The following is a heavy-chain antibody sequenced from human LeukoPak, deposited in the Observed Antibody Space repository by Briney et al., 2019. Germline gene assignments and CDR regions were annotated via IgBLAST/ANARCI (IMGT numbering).Heavy chain of an antibody. V-gene: IGHV3-23*01. CDR3: AKVESITMVRGVIIGGYYFDY. Sequence: GGSLRLSCAASGFTFSSYAISWVRQAPGKGLEWVSAISGSGGSTFYADSVKGRFTISRDNSKNTLYLQMNSLRAEDTAVYYCAKVESITMVRGVIIGGYYFDYWGQGTLVTVSS. J-gene: IGHJ4*02. CDR2: ISGSGGST. CDR1: GFTFSSYA. D-gene: IGHD3-10*01.